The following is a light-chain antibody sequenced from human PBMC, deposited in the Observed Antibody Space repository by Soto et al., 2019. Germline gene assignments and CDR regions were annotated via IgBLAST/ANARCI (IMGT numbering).Light chain of an antibody. CDR1: ANVRTN. CDR2: HIS. J-gene: IGKJ2*01. Sequence: ENVMTQSPATLSVSQGEGATLSCRASANVRTNLAWYQQKPVQAPRLLFYHISNRAAGTPDRFTGSGSGTDFTLTISGLQSEDSAIYLCQQYHNWPYTFGQGTKLEI. V-gene: IGKV3D-15*01. CDR3: QQYHNWPYT.